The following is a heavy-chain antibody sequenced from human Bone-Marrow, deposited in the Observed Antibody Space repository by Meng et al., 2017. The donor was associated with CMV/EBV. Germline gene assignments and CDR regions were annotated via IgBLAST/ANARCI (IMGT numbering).Heavy chain of an antibody. J-gene: IGHJ4*02. V-gene: IGHV1-18*01. D-gene: IGHD2-15*01. CDR3: ARRVVVAEPWDYFDY. CDR2: ISAYNGNT. CDR1: GYTFTSYG. Sequence: ASVKVSCKASGYTFTSYGISWVRQAPGQGLEWMGWISAYNGNTNYAQKLQGRVTMTTGTSTSTAYMELRSLRSDDTAVYYCARRVVVAEPWDYFDYWGQGTLVTVSS.